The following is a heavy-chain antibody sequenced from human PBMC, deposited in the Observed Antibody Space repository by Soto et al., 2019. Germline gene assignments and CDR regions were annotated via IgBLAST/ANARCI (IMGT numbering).Heavy chain of an antibody. CDR1: GFTFSSYG. D-gene: IGHD6-19*01. J-gene: IGHJ4*02. V-gene: IGHV3-30*03. CDR3: ATIAVAGISYFDY. Sequence: GGSLRLSCAVSGFTFSSYGMHWVRQAPGKGLEWVAHISYDGSNEHYVDSVKGRFTISRDNAKNSLYLQMNSLRAEDTAVYYCATIAVAGISYFDYWGQGTLVTAPQ. CDR2: ISYDGSNE.